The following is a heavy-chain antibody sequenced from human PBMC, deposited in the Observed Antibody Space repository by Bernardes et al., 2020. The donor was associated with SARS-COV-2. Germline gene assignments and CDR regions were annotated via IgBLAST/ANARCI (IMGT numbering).Heavy chain of an antibody. CDR3: ARSKGYCSGVSCLGPSLRNYYYAMDV. J-gene: IGHJ6*02. V-gene: IGHV4-4*07. CDR2: TYTSGTP. CDR1: GASINSYH. D-gene: IGHD2-15*01. Sequence: SETLSLTCTISGASINSYHWSWVRQPAGKGLEWIGHTYTSGTPTYNPSLKSRVTMSLDTSKNQFSLNLRSVTAADTALYYCARSKGYCSGVSCLGPSLRNYYYAMDVWGQGTTVTVSS.